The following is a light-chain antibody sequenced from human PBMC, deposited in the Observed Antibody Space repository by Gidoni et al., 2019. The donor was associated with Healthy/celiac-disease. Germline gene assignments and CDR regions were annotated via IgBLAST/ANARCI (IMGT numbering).Light chain of an antibody. CDR2: DAS. CDR1: QSVSSY. CDR3: QQRSNWPPSWT. V-gene: IGKV3-11*01. Sequence: EIVLTQSPATLSLSPGERATLSCRASQSVSSYLAWYQQTPGQAPRLLIYDASNRATGIPARFSGSGSGTDFTLTISSLEPEDFAVYYCQQRSNWPPSWTFGQGTKVEIK. J-gene: IGKJ1*01.